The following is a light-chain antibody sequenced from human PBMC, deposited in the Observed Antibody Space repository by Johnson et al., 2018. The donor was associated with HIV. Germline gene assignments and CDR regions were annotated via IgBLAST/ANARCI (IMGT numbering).Light chain of an antibody. CDR1: SSNIGNKY. Sequence: QSVLTQPPSVSAAPRQKVTISCSGSSSNIGNKYVFWYQQLPGTAPKLLIYDNTKRPSEIPDRFSGSKSGTSATLGINGLQTGDEADYYCVTWDNSLSAYVFGTGTKVTVL. V-gene: IGLV1-51*01. CDR3: VTWDNSLSAYV. J-gene: IGLJ1*01. CDR2: DNT.